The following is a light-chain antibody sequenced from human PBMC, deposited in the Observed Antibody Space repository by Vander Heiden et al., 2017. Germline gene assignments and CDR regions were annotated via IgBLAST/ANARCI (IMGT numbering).Light chain of an antibody. J-gene: IGKJ1*01. CDR3: QQDNNWPRT. CDR2: GAS. CDR1: QSVSSN. V-gene: IGKV3-15*01. Sequence: VMTQSPATLSVSRGDRATLSCRASQSVSSNVAWYQQKPGQAPRLLIYGASTRATGIPARFSGSGSGTEFTLTISSLQSEDFAVYYCQQDNNWPRTFGQGTKVEIK.